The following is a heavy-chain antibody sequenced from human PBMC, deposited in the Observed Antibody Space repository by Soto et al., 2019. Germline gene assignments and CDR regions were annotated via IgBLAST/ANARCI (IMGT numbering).Heavy chain of an antibody. D-gene: IGHD6-6*01. CDR2: ISYDGSNK. J-gene: IGHJ4*02. CDR3: AKDRAARHLDY. V-gene: IGHV3-30*18. CDR1: GFTFSSYG. Sequence: QVQLVESGGGVVQPGRSLRLSCAASGFTFSSYGMHWVRQAPGKGLEWVAVISYDGSNKYYADSVKGRFTISRDNSKNTLYLQMNSLRAEDTAVYYCAKDRAARHLDYWGQGTLVTVSS.